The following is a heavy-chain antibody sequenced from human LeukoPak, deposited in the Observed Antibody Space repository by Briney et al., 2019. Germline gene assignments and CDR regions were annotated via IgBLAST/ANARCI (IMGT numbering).Heavy chain of an antibody. CDR2: IYYSGST. CDR1: GGSISSGDYY. V-gene: IGHV4-30-4*08. J-gene: IGHJ4*02. CDR3: SRGDSAYYYDSSGYGH. D-gene: IGHD3-22*01. Sequence: PSETLSLTCTVSGGSISSGDYYWSWIRQPPRKGLEWIGYIYYSGSTYYNPSLKSRVTISVDTSKNQFSLKLSSVTAADTDVYYCSRGDSAYYYDSSGYGHWGQGTLVTVSS.